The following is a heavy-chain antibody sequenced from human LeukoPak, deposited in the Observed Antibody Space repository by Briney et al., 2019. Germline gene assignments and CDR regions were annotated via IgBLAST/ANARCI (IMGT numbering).Heavy chain of an antibody. CDR1: GFTFSSYG. J-gene: IGHJ4*02. CDR2: ISYDGSNK. CDR3: AKGAYYYDSSGQDY. D-gene: IGHD3-22*01. Sequence: GGSLRLSCAASGFTFSSYGMHWVRQAPGKGLEWVAVISYDGSNKDYADSVKGRFTISRDNSKNTLYLKMNSLRAEDTAVYYCAKGAYYYDSSGQDYWGQGTLVTVSS. V-gene: IGHV3-30*18.